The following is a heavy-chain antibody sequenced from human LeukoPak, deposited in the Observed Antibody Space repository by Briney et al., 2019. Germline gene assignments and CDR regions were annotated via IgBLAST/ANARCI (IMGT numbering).Heavy chain of an antibody. V-gene: IGHV4-59*01. Sequence: PSETLSLACTVSGGSISSYYWSWIRQPPGKGLEWIANIYHTGSTNYNPSLSSRVTISIDTAKNQFSLKLTSVTAADTAVYYCARRGRNSSGWQDYLWGQGTLVTVSS. J-gene: IGHJ4*02. CDR3: ARRGRNSSGWQDYL. D-gene: IGHD6-25*01. CDR2: IYHTGST. CDR1: GGSISSYY.